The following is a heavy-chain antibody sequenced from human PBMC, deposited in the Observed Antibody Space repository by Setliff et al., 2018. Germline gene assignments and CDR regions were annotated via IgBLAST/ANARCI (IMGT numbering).Heavy chain of an antibody. Sequence: ASVKVSCKASDYILTSYGLSWVRQAPGQGLEWMGWISAYNGNTYHAQKFQDRLSMTTDTSTSTAYMELRSLRADDTAVYYCERLVRHCTRISCQRTSEADLWGQGTQVTVSS. CDR3: ERLVRHCTRISCQRTSEADL. D-gene: IGHD2-15*01. CDR1: DYILTSYG. J-gene: IGHJ5*02. CDR2: ISAYNGNT. V-gene: IGHV1-18*01.